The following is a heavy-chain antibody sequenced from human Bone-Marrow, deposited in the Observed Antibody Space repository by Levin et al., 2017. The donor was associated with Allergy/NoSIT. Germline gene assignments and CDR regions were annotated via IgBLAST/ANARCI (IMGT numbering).Heavy chain of an antibody. Sequence: GGSLRLSCAASGFTFSSYAMHWVRQAPGKGLEWVSAITGSGSSTYYADSVKGRFTISRDNSKNTLYLQMNSLRAEDTAVYYCAKVVFMVQGADYYFDYWGQGTLVTVSS. V-gene: IGHV3-23*01. J-gene: IGHJ4*02. D-gene: IGHD3-10*01. CDR1: GFTFSSYA. CDR2: ITGSGSST. CDR3: AKVVFMVQGADYYFDY.